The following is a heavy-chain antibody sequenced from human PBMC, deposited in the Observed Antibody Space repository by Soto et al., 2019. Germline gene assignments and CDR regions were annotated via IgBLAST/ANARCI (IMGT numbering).Heavy chain of an antibody. J-gene: IGHJ4*02. D-gene: IGHD2-2*01. CDR2: LWYDGSNK. CDR1: GFTFSSYG. V-gene: IGHV3-33*01. Sequence: QVQLVESGGGVVQPGRSLRLSCAASGFTFSSYGMHWVRQAPGKGLEWVAVLWYDGSNKYYADSVKGRFTISRDNSKTTLFLQMNSLRAEDTAVYYCARDRGSTSFDYWGQGTLVTVSS. CDR3: ARDRGSTSFDY.